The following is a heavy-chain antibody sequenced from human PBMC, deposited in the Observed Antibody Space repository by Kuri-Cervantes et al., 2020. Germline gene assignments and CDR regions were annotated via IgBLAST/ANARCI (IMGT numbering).Heavy chain of an antibody. CDR2: IYYSGST. CDR3: ARRRIEEVPGMGDWFDP. CDR1: GGSISSYY. J-gene: IGHJ5*02. Sequence: ESLKISCTVSGGSISSYYWSWIRQPPGKGLEWIGYIYYSGSTNYNPSLKSRVTISVDTSKNQFSLKLKSVTAADTAVYYCARRRIEEVPGMGDWFDPWGQGTLVTVSS. D-gene: IGHD6-19*01. V-gene: IGHV4-59*08.